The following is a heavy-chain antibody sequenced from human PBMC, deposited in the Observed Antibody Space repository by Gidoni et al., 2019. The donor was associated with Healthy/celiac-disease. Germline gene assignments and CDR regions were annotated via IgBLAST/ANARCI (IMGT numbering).Heavy chain of an antibody. CDR3: ARDSTMYYFDY. Sequence: QVQLVQSGAEVKKPGSSVKVSCKASGGTFSSYTISWVRQAPGQGLEWMGRIIPILGIANYAQKFQGRVMITADKSTSTAYMELSSLRSEDTAVYYCARDSTMYYFDYWGQGTLVTVSS. D-gene: IGHD2-2*01. J-gene: IGHJ4*02. CDR2: IIPILGIA. CDR1: GGTFSSYT. V-gene: IGHV1-69*08.